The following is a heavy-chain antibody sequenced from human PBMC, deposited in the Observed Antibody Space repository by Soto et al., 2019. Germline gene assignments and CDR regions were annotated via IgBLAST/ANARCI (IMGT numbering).Heavy chain of an antibody. CDR2: INHSGST. CDR3: ARDYGDYAEYFQH. Sequence: QVQLQQWGAGLLKPSETLSLTCDVYGGSFSGYYWSWIRQPPGKGLEWIGEINHSGSTNYNPSLKSRVTISVDTSKNQFSLKLSSVTAADTAVYYCARDYGDYAEYFQHWGQGTLVTVSS. V-gene: IGHV4-34*01. CDR1: GGSFSGYY. J-gene: IGHJ1*01. D-gene: IGHD4-17*01.